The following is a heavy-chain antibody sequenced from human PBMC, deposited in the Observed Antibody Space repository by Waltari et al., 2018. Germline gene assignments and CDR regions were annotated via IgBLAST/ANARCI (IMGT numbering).Heavy chain of an antibody. D-gene: IGHD6-6*01. J-gene: IGHJ6*02. V-gene: IGHV1-69*05. CDR1: GGTFSSYA. CDR2: IIPIFGTA. Sequence: QVQLVQSGAEVKKPGSSVKVSCKASGGTFSSYAISWVRQAPGHGLEWMGGIIPIFGTANYAKKFQGRVTITTDESTSTAYMELSSLRSEDTAVYYCARGQYSSSSYYYYYGMDVWGQGTTVTVSS. CDR3: ARGQYSSSSYYYYYGMDV.